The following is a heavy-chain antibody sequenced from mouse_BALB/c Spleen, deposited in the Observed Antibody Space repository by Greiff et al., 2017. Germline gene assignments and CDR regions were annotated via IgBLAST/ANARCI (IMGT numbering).Heavy chain of an antibody. CDR2: IDPANGNT. CDR1: GFNINDTY. V-gene: IGHV14-3*02. CDR3: ARDAWFAY. Sequence: VQLQQSGAELVKPGASVKLSCTASGFNINDTYMHWVKQRPEQGLEWIGRIDPANGNTKYDPKFQGKATITADTSSNTAYLQLSSLTSEDTAVYYCARDAWFAYWGQGTLVTVSA. J-gene: IGHJ3*01.